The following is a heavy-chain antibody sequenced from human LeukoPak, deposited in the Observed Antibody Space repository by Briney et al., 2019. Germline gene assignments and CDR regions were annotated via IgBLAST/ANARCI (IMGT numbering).Heavy chain of an antibody. D-gene: IGHD6-13*01. CDR2: ISSGSNDI. V-gene: IGHV3-21*01. CDR1: GFTFSSYS. CDR3: ARSIGAAYFDN. J-gene: IGHJ4*02. Sequence: PGGSLRLSCAGSGFTFSSYSMNWVRQAQGKGLEWVSFISSGSNDIYYADSVKGRFTISRDNAKNSLYLEMNSLRAEDTAVYYCARSIGAAYFDNWGQGTLVTVSS.